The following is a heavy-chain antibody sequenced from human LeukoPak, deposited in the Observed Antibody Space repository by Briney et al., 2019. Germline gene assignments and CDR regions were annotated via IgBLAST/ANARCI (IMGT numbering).Heavy chain of an antibody. CDR3: AKWGDYDGLTGYDSDC. D-gene: IGHD3-9*01. Sequence: GGSLRLSCAASAFTFSSYEMNWVRQAPGKGLEWVSAITGSGGTTWYADSVKGHFTISRDNSKNTLYLQMNSLGAEDTAVYYCAKWGDYDGLTGYDSDCWGQGTLVTVSS. V-gene: IGHV3-23*01. CDR1: AFTFSSYE. J-gene: IGHJ4*02. CDR2: ITGSGGTT.